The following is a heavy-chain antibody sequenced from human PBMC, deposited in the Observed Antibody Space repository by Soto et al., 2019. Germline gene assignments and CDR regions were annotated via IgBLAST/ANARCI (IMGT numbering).Heavy chain of an antibody. CDR3: AREGIWFGELLAPTLPWYFDL. CDR2: IIPIFGTA. D-gene: IGHD3-10*01. Sequence: SVKVSCKASGGTFSSYAISWVRQAPGQGREWMGGIIPIFGTANYAQKFQGRVTITADESTSTAYMELSSLRSEDTAVYYCAREGIWFGELLAPTLPWYFDLWGRGTLVTVSS. J-gene: IGHJ2*01. CDR1: GGTFSSYA. V-gene: IGHV1-69*13.